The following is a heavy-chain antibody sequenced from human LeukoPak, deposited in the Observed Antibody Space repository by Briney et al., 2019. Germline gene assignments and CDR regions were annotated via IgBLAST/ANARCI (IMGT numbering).Heavy chain of an antibody. CDR3: ARGGYCSSTSCSGDLDY. D-gene: IGHD2-2*01. CDR1: GGTFSSYA. J-gene: IGHJ4*02. V-gene: IGHV1-2*02. Sequence: ASVKVSCKASGGTFSSYAISWVRQAPGQGLEWMGWINPNSGGTNYAQKFQGRVTMTRDTSISTAYMELSRLRSDDTAVYYCARGGYCSSTSCSGDLDYWGQGTLVTVSS. CDR2: INPNSGGT.